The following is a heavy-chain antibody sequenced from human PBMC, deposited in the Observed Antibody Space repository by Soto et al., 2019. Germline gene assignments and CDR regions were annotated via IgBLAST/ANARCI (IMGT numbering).Heavy chain of an antibody. J-gene: IGHJ4*02. D-gene: IGHD5-12*01. CDR3: AKMPPRGYSGHGEDY. Sequence: PGGSLRLSCVVSGFTFSTYSMSWVRQAPGKGLEWVSGISGSGGNTCYADSVKGRFTISRDNSKNTLYLQMNTLRAEDTAVYYCAKMPPRGYSGHGEDYWGQGTLVTVSS. V-gene: IGHV3-23*01. CDR2: ISGSGGNT. CDR1: GFTFSTYS.